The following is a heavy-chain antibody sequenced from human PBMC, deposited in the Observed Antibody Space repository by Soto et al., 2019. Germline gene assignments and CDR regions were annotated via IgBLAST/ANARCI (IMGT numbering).Heavy chain of an antibody. V-gene: IGHV3-23*01. CDR2: ISGSGGST. CDR3: TTDLIAAAGTRFDY. D-gene: IGHD6-13*01. Sequence: GGSLRLSCAASGFTFSSYAMSWVRQAPGKGLEWVSAISGSGGSTYYADSVKGRFTISRDNSKNTLYLQMNSLRAEDTAVYYCTTDLIAAAGTRFDYWGQGTLVTVSS. CDR1: GFTFSSYA. J-gene: IGHJ4*02.